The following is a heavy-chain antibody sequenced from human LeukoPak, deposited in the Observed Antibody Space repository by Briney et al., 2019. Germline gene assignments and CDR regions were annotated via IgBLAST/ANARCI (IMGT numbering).Heavy chain of an antibody. Sequence: SETLSLTCAVYGGSFSGYYWSWIRQPPGKGLEWIGEINHSGSTNYNPSLKSRVTISVDTSKNQFSLKLSCVTAADTAVYYCARGRLRFLGFDPWGQGTLVTVSS. CDR3: ARGRLRFLGFDP. V-gene: IGHV4-34*01. D-gene: IGHD3-3*01. CDR2: INHSGST. J-gene: IGHJ5*02. CDR1: GGSFSGYY.